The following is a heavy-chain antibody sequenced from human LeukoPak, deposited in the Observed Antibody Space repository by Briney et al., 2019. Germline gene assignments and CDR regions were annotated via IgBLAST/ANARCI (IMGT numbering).Heavy chain of an antibody. CDR2: IYPGDSDT. D-gene: IGHD5-12*01. J-gene: IGHJ5*02. CDR3: ARRKGGYSGYVAPDNWFDP. Sequence: ESQKISCKGSGYSFTSYWIGWVRQMPGKGLEWMGIIYPGDSDTRYSPSFQGQFTISADKSISTAYLQWSSLKASDTAMYYCARRKGGYSGYVAPDNWFDPWGQGTQVTVSS. V-gene: IGHV5-51*01. CDR1: GYSFTSYW.